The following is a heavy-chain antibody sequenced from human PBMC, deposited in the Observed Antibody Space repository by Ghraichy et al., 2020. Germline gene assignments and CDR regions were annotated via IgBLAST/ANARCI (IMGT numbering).Heavy chain of an antibody. CDR1: GGTFSSYA. CDR3: ARDLREYYYDSSGVRDPDDDY. Sequence: SVKVSCKASGGTFSSYAISWVRQAPGQGLEWMGRIIPILGIANYAQKFQGRVTITADKSTSTAYMELSSLRSEDTAVYYCARDLREYYYDSSGVRDPDDDYWGQGTLVTVSS. D-gene: IGHD3-22*01. V-gene: IGHV1-69*04. J-gene: IGHJ4*02. CDR2: IIPILGIA.